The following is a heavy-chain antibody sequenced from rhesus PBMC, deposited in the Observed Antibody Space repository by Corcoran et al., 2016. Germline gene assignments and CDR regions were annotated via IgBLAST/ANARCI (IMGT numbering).Heavy chain of an antibody. V-gene: IGHV4-106*01. CDR2: IYGSGGGT. CDR3: ASLEQYYFDY. CDR1: GGSISDDYY. D-gene: IGHD3-22*01. J-gene: IGHJ4*01. Sequence: QVQLQQWGEGLVKPSETLSLTCAVSGGSISDDYYWSWIRQPPGKGLEWIGYIYGSGGGTNYNPSLKNRGTISIDTAKNQFSLKLSSVTAADTAVYYCASLEQYYFDYWGQGVLVTVSS.